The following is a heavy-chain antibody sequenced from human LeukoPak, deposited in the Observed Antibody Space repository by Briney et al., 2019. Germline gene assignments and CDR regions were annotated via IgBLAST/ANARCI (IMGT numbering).Heavy chain of an antibody. V-gene: IGHV3-21*01. CDR2: ISSSSSYI. D-gene: IGHD2-21*02. CDR1: GFTFSSYA. Sequence: PGGSLRLSCAASGFTFSSYAMSWVRQAPGKGLEWVSSISSSSSYIYYADPVKGRFTISRDNAKNSLYLQMNSLRAEDTAVYYCARAAVTAIFGVEYFQHWGQGTLVTASS. CDR3: ARAAVTAIFGVEYFQH. J-gene: IGHJ1*01.